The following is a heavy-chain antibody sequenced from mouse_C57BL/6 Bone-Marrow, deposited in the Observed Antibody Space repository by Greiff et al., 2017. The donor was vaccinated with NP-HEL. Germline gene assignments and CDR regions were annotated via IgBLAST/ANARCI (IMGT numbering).Heavy chain of an antibody. CDR1: GYTFTSYW. CDR2: IHPNSGST. V-gene: IGHV1-64*01. D-gene: IGHD2-1*01. J-gene: IGHJ3*01. Sequence: VQLQQPGAELVKPGASVKLSCKASGYTFTSYWMHWVKQRPGQGLEWIGMIHPNSGSTNYNEKFKSKATLTVDKSSSTAYMQLSSLTSEDSAVYYCAREGIYYGNGAWSAYWGQGTLVTVSA. CDR3: AREGIYYGNGAWSAY.